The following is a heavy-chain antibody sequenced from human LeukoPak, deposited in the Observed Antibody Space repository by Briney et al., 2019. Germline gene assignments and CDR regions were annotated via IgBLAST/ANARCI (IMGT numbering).Heavy chain of an antibody. D-gene: IGHD2-2*01. Sequence: VASVKVSCKACGGTFSSYAISWVRQAPGQGLEWMGGIIPIFGTANYAQKFQGRVTITADESTSTAYMELSSLRSEDTAVYYCARDRGSSTSGHGDYWGQGTLVTVSS. CDR1: GGTFSSYA. CDR2: IIPIFGTA. V-gene: IGHV1-69*13. CDR3: ARDRGSSTSGHGDY. J-gene: IGHJ4*02.